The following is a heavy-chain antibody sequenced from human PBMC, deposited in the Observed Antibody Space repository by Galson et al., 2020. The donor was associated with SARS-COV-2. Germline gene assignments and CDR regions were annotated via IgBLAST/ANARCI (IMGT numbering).Heavy chain of an antibody. CDR3: AREPPTSYDDDSSGPPGELGFDY. V-gene: IGHV3-33*01. D-gene: IGHD3-22*01. Sequence: GGSLRLSCAASGFTFSSYGMHWVRQAPGKGLEWVAVIWYDGSNKYYADSVKGRFTISRDNSKNTLYLQMNSLRAEDTAVYYCAREPPTSYDDDSSGPPGELGFDYWGQGTLVTVAS. CDR1: GFTFSSYG. CDR2: IWYDGSNK. J-gene: IGHJ4*02.